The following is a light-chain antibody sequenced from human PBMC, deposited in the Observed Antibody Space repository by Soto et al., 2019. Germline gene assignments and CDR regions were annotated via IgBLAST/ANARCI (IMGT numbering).Light chain of an antibody. J-gene: IGKJ4*01. Sequence: EIVLTQSPGTLSLSPGERATLSCRPSQSVSSSSLAWYQQKSGQAPRLLIHGASRRATGIPDRFTGSGSGTAFTITISRLEPEDFAVYYCHQYGSSPLTFGGGTKVEIK. CDR3: HQYGSSPLT. CDR2: GAS. V-gene: IGKV3-20*01. CDR1: QSVSSSS.